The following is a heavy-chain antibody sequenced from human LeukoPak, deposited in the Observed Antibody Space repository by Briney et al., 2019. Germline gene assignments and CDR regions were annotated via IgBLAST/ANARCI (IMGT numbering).Heavy chain of an antibody. CDR3: AKGANWNYVNWFDP. D-gene: IGHD1-7*01. V-gene: IGHV3-7*03. CDR1: GFTFSSFW. CDR2: IKPDGSVK. J-gene: IGHJ5*02. Sequence: QPGGSLRLSCAASGFTFSSFWMSWVRQAPGKGLEFVANIKPDGSVKHYVDSVGGRFTISRDNAKNSLYLQMNSLRAEDMALYYCAKGANWNYVNWFDPWGQGTLVTVSS.